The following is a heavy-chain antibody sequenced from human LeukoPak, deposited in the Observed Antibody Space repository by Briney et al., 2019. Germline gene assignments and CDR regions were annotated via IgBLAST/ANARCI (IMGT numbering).Heavy chain of an antibody. CDR2: IYSGGST. CDR3: ARDYYGSGTSQVYDY. D-gene: IGHD3-10*01. J-gene: IGHJ4*02. Sequence: GGSLRLSCAASGFTVSSNYMSWVRQAPGKGLEWVSVIYSGGSTYYADSVKGRFTISRDNSKNTLYLQMNSLRAEDTAVYYCARDYYGSGTSQVYDYWGQGTLVTVSS. CDR1: GFTVSSNY. V-gene: IGHV3-53*01.